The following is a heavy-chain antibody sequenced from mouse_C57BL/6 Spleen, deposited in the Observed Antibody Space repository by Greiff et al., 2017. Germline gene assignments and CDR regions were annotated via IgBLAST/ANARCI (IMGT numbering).Heavy chain of an antibody. CDR3: ARGGGNQDWFAY. CDR1: GYAFSSYW. D-gene: IGHD2-1*01. V-gene: IGHV1-80*01. J-gene: IGHJ3*01. CDR2: IYPGDGDT. Sequence: QVQLQQSGAELVKPGASVKISCKASGYAFSSYWMHWVKQRPGKGLEWIGQIYPGDGDTNYNGKFKGKATLTADKSSSTAYMQLSSLTSEDSAVYYCARGGGNQDWFAYWGQGTLVTVSA.